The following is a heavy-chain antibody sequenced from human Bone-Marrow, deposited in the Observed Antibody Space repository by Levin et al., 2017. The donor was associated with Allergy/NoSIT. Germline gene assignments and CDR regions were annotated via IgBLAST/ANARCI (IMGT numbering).Heavy chain of an antibody. CDR2: ISYDATTE. CDR3: ARSTGVLAAVDYFDY. CDR1: GFKFRSYA. V-gene: IGHV3-30*04. D-gene: IGHD2-15*01. Sequence: GESLKISCEASGFKFRSYALHWVRQAPGKGLDWVAVISYDATTEYYADSVKGRFTISRDNSKNTLYLQMNSLRDEDTAVYYCARSTGVLAAVDYFDYWGQGSLVTVSS. J-gene: IGHJ4*02.